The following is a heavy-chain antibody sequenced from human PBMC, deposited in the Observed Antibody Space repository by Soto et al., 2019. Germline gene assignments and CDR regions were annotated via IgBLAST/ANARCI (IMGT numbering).Heavy chain of an antibody. CDR2: IYYSGST. V-gene: IGHV4-39*01. D-gene: IGHD3-10*01. CDR3: ARRTSGRWVDYYYMDV. J-gene: IGHJ6*03. Sequence: QLQLQESGPGLVKPSETLSLTCTVSGGSITSSSYYWGWIRQPPGKGLEWIGSIYYSGSTYYNPSRTNRITVSVDTSKNQCTLKLSSVTAAGTAVYYCARRTSGRWVDYYYMDVWGKGTTVTVSS. CDR1: GGSITSSSYY.